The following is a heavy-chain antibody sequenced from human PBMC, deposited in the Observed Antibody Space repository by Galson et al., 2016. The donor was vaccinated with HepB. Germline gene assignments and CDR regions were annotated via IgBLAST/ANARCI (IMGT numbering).Heavy chain of an antibody. CDR2: IYNSGRT. CDR3: AKGDDFWSGYYGGL. D-gene: IGHD3-3*01. V-gene: IGHV3-53*01. CDR1: GFSVSSNY. Sequence: SLRLSCAASGFSVSSNYMNWVRQAPGKGLEWVSIIYNSGRTYYADSVKGRFTIPRDNSKNTLYLRMNSLRAEDTAVYYCAKGDDFWSGYYGGLWGQGTLVTVSS. J-gene: IGHJ4*02.